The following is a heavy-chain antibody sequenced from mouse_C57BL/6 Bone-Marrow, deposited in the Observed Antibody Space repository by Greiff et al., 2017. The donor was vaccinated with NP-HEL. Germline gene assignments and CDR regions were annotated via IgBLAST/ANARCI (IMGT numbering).Heavy chain of an antibody. J-gene: IGHJ3*01. CDR1: GYPFTSYW. CDR2: IHPNSGST. D-gene: IGHD2-4*01. Sequence: QVQLQQSGAALVKPGASVKLSCKASGYPFTSYWMHWVQQRPGQGLEWIGMIHPNSGSTNYNEKFKSKATLTVDKSYSTAYMQLSMLTSEDSAVYYCARGSLFYDYDGSAWCAYWGQGTLVTVAA. CDR3: ARGSLFYDYDGSAWCAY. V-gene: IGHV1-64*01.